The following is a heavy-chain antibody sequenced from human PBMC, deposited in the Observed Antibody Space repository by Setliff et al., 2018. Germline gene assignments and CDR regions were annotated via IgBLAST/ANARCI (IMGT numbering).Heavy chain of an antibody. Sequence: PGGSLRLSCAASGFTFSTYRMHWVRQAPGKGLEWVAVIWDDGVTKYHADPVKGRFTISRDNAKTSLYLQMDSLGAEDTAVYFCARSPGWIPWFDSWGQGTLVTVSS. CDR3: ARSPGWIPWFDS. V-gene: IGHV3-33*08. J-gene: IGHJ5*01. CDR1: GFTFSTYR. CDR2: IWDDGVTK. D-gene: IGHD5-18*01.